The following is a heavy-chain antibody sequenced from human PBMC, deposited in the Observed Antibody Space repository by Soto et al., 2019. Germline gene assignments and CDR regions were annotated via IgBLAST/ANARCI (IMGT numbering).Heavy chain of an antibody. V-gene: IGHV5-51*01. CDR2: IYPGDSDT. D-gene: IGHD3-3*01. CDR1: GYSFTSYW. CDR3: ARRYDFWSGYYYYYYGMDV. Sequence: GESLKISCKGSGYSFTSYWIGWVRQMPGKGLEWMGTIYPGDSDTRYSPSFQGQVTISADKSISTAYLQWSSLKASDTAMYYCARRYDFWSGYYYYYYGMDVWGQGTTVTVSS. J-gene: IGHJ6*02.